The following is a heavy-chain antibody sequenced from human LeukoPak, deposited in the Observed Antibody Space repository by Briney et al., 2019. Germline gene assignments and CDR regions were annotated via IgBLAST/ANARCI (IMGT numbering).Heavy chain of an antibody. J-gene: IGHJ4*02. V-gene: IGHV3-30*02. D-gene: IGHD3-22*01. CDR3: AKDGGGAMIVVVPGYFDY. CDR1: GFTFSSYG. CDR2: IRYDGSNK. Sequence: GGSLRLSCAASGFTFSSYGMHWVRQAPGKGLEWVAFIRYDGSNKYYADSVKGRFTISRDNSKNTLYLQMNSLRAEDTAVYYCAKDGGGAMIVVVPGYFDYWGQGTLVTVSS.